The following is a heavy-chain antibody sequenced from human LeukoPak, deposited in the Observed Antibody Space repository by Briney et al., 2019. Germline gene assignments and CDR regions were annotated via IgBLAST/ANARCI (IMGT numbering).Heavy chain of an antibody. J-gene: IGHJ5*01. CDR2: ISSNGGST. Sequence: PGRSLRLSCAASGFTFSSYGMHWVRQAPGKGLEYVSAISSNGGSTYYANSVRGRFTISRDNSKNTVYLQMGSLRAEDMAVYYCSNWYGYWGQGTLVTVSS. CDR3: SNWYGY. CDR1: GFTFSSYG. V-gene: IGHV3-64*01.